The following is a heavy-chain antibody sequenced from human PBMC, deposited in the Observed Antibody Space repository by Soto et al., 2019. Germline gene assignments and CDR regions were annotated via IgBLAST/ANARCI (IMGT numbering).Heavy chain of an antibody. CDR3: AKDGMFWSSQLPFRPLDNWNYGWVDY. CDR1: GFTFSSYG. D-gene: IGHD1-7*01. J-gene: IGHJ4*02. V-gene: IGHV3-30*18. CDR2: ISYDGSNK. Sequence: GGSLRLSCAASGFTFSSYGMHWVRQAPGKGLEWVAVISYDGSNKYYADSVKGRFTISRDNSKNTLYLQMNSLRAEDTAVYYCAKDGMFWSSQLPFRPLDNWNYGWVDYWGQGTLVTVSS.